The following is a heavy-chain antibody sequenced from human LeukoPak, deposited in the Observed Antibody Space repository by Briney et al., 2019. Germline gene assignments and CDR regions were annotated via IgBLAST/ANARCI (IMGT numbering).Heavy chain of an antibody. V-gene: IGHV4-39*07. CDR3: ASAGYSSPPAFDY. Sequence: SETLSLTCTVSGGSISSSNYYWGWLRQPPGKGLEWIGIIYYSGSTYYNPSLKSRITISLDTSKNHFSLKLSSVTAADTAVYYCASAGYSSPPAFDYWGQGTLVTVST. D-gene: IGHD6-13*01. CDR2: IYYSGST. J-gene: IGHJ4*02. CDR1: GGSISSSNYY.